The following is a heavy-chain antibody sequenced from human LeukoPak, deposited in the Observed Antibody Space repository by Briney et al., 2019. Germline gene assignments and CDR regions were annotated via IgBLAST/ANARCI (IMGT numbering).Heavy chain of an antibody. V-gene: IGHV3-30-3*01. Sequence: GRSLRLSCAVSGFTFSNYAIHWVRQAPGKGLEWVAFISYDGSSKYYADSVKGRFPISRDNSQNTLDLQMNSLRAEDTAVYYCARDLSERYSTDYWGQGTLVTVSS. CDR2: ISYDGSSK. J-gene: IGHJ4*02. CDR1: GFTFSNYA. CDR3: ARDLSERYSTDY. D-gene: IGHD1-26*01.